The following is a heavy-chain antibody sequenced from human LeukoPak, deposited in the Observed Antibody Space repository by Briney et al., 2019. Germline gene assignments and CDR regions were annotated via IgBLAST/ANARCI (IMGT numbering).Heavy chain of an antibody. V-gene: IGHV3-74*01. Sequence: GGSLRLSCAASGFTFSSYWMHWVRQAPGKGLVWVSRINSNGSSTSYADSVKGRFTISRDNAKNTLYLQMNSLRAEDTAVYYCARNVLPGYFDYWGQGTLVTVSS. J-gene: IGHJ4*02. CDR3: ARNVLPGYFDY. D-gene: IGHD2-15*01. CDR1: GFTFSSYW. CDR2: INSNGSST.